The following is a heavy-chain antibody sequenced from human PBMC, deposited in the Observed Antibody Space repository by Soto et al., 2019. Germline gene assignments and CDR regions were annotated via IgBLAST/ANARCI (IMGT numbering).Heavy chain of an antibody. CDR3: ARLEGLATISYYFDF. CDR2: IYYRGNT. Sequence: QLQESGPGLVKPSETLSLTCSVSGDSINSDKYYWGWIRQPPGKGLEWIGRIYYRGNTYYNPSLPTRVTTSLDKSKSQFSLRLNSVTAADSAVYFCARLEGLATISYYFDFWGQGAQVTVSS. J-gene: IGHJ4*02. D-gene: IGHD3-9*01. V-gene: IGHV4-39*01. CDR1: GDSINSDKYY.